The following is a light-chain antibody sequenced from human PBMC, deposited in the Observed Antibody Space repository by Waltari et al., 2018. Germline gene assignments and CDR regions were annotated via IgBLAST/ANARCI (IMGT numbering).Light chain of an antibody. Sequence: DIVMTQSPDSLAVSLGERATINCKSSQSVLDSSNNKNYLAWYQQKPGQPPKLLIYWASTRESGVPDRLSGSGSGTDFTLTISSLQAEDVAVYYCQQYHSSPPLFGPGTKVDIK. CDR1: QSVLDSSNNKNY. J-gene: IGKJ3*01. CDR3: QQYHSSPPL. CDR2: WAS. V-gene: IGKV4-1*01.